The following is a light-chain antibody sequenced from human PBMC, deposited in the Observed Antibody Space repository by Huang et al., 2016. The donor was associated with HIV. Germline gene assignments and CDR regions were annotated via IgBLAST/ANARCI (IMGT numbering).Light chain of an antibody. J-gene: IGKJ1*01. CDR1: QSISSW. V-gene: IGKV1-5*03. CDR3: QQYDGYSRT. CDR2: KAS. Sequence: DIQMTQSPSTLSASIGDRVTITCRASQSISSWLAWYQQKPGEAPKLLIYKASSLESGFPSRFSGRGSGTEFTLTISSLQPDDFATYYCQQYDGYSRTFGQGTKVEI.